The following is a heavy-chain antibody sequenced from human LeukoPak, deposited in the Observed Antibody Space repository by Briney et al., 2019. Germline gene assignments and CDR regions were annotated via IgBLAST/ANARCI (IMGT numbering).Heavy chain of an antibody. CDR1: GGSFSGYY. CDR2: INHSGST. V-gene: IGHV4-34*01. J-gene: IGHJ3*02. Sequence: PSETLSLTCAVYGGSFSGYYWSWIRQPPGKGLEWIGEINHSGSTNYNPSLKSRVTISVDTSKNQFSLKLSSVTAADTAVYYCARDRRREAVHAFDIWGQGTKVTVSS. CDR3: ARDRRREAVHAFDI. D-gene: IGHD6-19*01.